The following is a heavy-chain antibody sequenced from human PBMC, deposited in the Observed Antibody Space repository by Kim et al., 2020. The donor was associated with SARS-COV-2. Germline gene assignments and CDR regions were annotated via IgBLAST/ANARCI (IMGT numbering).Heavy chain of an antibody. D-gene: IGHD3-22*01. J-gene: IGHJ5*02. CDR2: FDHEDGET. CDR1: GYTLTELS. Sequence: ASGKVSCKVSGYTLTELSMHWVRQAAGKGLEGMGGFDHEDGETINAQKFQGRVTMTEDTSTDKAYMELSILRSEDTAVYYCATGVGYYDSSGYYYGSWGQGTLVTVSS. CDR3: ATGVGYYDSSGYYYGS. V-gene: IGHV1-24*01.